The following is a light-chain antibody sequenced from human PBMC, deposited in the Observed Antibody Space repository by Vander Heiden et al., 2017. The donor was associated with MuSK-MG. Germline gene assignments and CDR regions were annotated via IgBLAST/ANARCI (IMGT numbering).Light chain of an antibody. V-gene: IGKV3-20*01. CDR3: QQYGNSPLT. CDR2: DAS. Sequence: EIVLTQSPGTLSLSPGERVTLSCRASQSVYSSYLAWYQQKPGQAPRLLIYDASSRAAGIPDRFSGSGSGTGFTLTISRLEPEDLAVYYCQQYGNSPLTFGGGTKVEIK. J-gene: IGKJ4*01. CDR1: QSVYSSY.